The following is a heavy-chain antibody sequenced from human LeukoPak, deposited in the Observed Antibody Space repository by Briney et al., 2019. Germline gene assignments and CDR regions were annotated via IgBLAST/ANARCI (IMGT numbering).Heavy chain of an antibody. CDR3: ARDSPRLSGWLGHFDY. CDR2: ISSNGGST. J-gene: IGHJ4*02. CDR1: GFTFSSYA. Sequence: PGGSLRLSCPASGFTFSSYAMHWVRQAPGKGLEFVSAISSNGGSTYYADSVKGRFTISRDNSKNTLYLLMSSLRAEDTSVYYCARDSPRLSGWLGHFDYWGQGTLVTVSS. V-gene: IGHV3-64D*06. D-gene: IGHD6-19*01.